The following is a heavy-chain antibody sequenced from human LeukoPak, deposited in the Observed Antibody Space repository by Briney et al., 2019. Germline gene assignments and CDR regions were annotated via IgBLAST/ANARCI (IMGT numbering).Heavy chain of an antibody. CDR2: INPNSGGT. D-gene: IGHD2-15*01. V-gene: IGHV1-2*06. J-gene: IGHJ5*02. CDR3: AREGWYSRWFDP. Sequence: ASVKVSCKASGYTFTGYYMHWVRQAPGQGLEWMGRINPNSGGTNYAQKLQGRVTMTTDTSTSTAYMELRSLRSDDTAVYCCAREGWYSRWFDPWGQGTLVTVSS. CDR1: GYTFTGYY.